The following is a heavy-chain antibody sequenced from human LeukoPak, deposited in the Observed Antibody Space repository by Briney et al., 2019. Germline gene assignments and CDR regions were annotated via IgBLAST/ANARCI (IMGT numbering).Heavy chain of an antibody. V-gene: IGHV4-59*08. CDR3: ARLGTGVAGNAHFLDDY. CDR2: IHYSGST. D-gene: IGHD1-20*01. J-gene: IGHJ4*02. Sequence: SETLSLTCTVSGGSISSYYWSWIRQPPEKGLEWIGYIHYSGSTNYNPSLKSRVTISVDTSKNQFSLKLSSVTAADTAVYYCARLGTGVAGNAHFLDDYWGQGTLVTVSS. CDR1: GGSISSYY.